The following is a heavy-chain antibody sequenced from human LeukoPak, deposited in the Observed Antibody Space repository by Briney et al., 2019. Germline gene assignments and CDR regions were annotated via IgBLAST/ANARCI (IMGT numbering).Heavy chain of an antibody. V-gene: IGHV1-8*01. D-gene: IGHD1-26*01. J-gene: IGHJ3*02. CDR3: ARRVGARFRKLFLYAFDI. Sequence: GASVKVSCKASGYTFTSYDINWVRQATGQGLEWMGWMNPNSGNTGYAQKFQGRVTMTRNTSISTAYMELSSLRSEDTAVYYCARRVGARFRKLFLYAFDIWGQGTMVTVSS. CDR2: MNPNSGNT. CDR1: GYTFTSYD.